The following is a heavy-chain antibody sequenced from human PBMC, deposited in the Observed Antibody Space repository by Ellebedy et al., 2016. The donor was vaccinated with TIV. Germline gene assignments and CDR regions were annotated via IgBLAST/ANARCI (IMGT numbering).Heavy chain of an antibody. CDR1: GGSFSGYY. J-gene: IGHJ4*02. V-gene: IGHV4-34*01. CDR3: ARGLARDY. CDR2: ITHSGST. Sequence: MPSETLSLTCAVYGGSFSGYYWSWIRQPPGKGLEWIGEITHSGSTNYNPSLKSRVTISVDTSKTPFSLNLSSVTAADTAVYYCARGLARDYWGQGTLVTVSS.